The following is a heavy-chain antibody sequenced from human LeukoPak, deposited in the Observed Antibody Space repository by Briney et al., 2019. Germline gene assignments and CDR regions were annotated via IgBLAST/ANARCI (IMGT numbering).Heavy chain of an antibody. V-gene: IGHV4-39*01. Sequence: SETLSLTCTVSGDSISSSSYYWGWIRQPPGKGLEWIGSIYYSGSTYYNPSPKSRVTISVDTSKNQFSLKLSSVTAADTAVYYCASHTYSYSSSFFDPWGQGTLVTVSS. J-gene: IGHJ5*02. CDR1: GDSISSSSYY. CDR2: IYYSGST. CDR3: ASHTYSYSSSFFDP. D-gene: IGHD6-13*01.